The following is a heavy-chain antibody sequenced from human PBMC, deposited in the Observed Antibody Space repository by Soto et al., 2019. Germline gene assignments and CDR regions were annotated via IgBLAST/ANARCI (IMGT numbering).Heavy chain of an antibody. V-gene: IGHV3-30*04. CDR1: GFTFSNYA. D-gene: IGHD3-3*01. J-gene: IGHJ6*02. CDR3: ARDLDDFWTGYYSDWYYGMDV. CDR2: ISYDGSKT. Sequence: GGSLRLSCAASGFTFSNYAFHWVRQAPGKGLEWVTGISYDGSKTYNADSVKGRFTFSRDNSKNTLYLQLDSLRAEDTAVYYCARDLDDFWTGYYSDWYYGMDVWGQGTKVTVSS.